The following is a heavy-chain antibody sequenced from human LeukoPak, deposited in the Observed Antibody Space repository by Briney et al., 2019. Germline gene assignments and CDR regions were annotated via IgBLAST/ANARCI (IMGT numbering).Heavy chain of an antibody. CDR3: ARVMPAYSGSYSFDY. Sequence: GGSLRLSCAASGFTVSSNYMSWVRQAPGKGLEWVSVIYSGGSTYYADSVKGRFTISRDNSKNTLYLQMNSLRAEDTAVYYCARVMPAYSGSYSFDYWGQGTLVTVSS. CDR1: GFTVSSNY. CDR2: IYSGGST. V-gene: IGHV3-53*01. J-gene: IGHJ4*02. D-gene: IGHD1-26*01.